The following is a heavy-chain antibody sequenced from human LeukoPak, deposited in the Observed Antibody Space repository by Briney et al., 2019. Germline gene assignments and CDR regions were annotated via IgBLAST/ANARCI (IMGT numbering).Heavy chain of an antibody. CDR3: ARLRGYGYYYDGMDV. Sequence: PGGSLRLSCAASGFTFSSYSMTWVRQAPGKGLEWVSYITSSSNTKYYADSVKGRFTISRDNAKNSLYLQVNSLRAEDTAVYYCARLRGYGYYYDGMDVWGQGTTVTVSS. CDR2: ITSSSNTK. V-gene: IGHV3-48*04. J-gene: IGHJ6*02. D-gene: IGHD3-16*01. CDR1: GFTFSSYS.